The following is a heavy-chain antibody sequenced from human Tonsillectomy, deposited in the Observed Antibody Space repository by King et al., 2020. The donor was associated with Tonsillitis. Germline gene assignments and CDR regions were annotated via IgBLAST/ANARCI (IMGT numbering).Heavy chain of an antibody. CDR1: GGSITSSSYY. D-gene: IGHD1-1*01. Sequence: LQLQESGPGLVRPSETLSLTCTVSGGSITSSSYYWGWIRQPPGKGLEWIGGVYYSGSTYDNPSLKSRVTISVDTSKNQFSLKLSSVTAADTAVYYCARHKAGTTRNYYFDYWGQGTLVTVSS. CDR3: ARHKAGTTRNYYFDY. CDR2: VYYSGST. V-gene: IGHV4-39*01. J-gene: IGHJ4*02.